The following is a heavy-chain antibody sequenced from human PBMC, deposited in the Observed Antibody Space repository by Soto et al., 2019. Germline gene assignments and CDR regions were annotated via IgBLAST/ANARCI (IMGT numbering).Heavy chain of an antibody. CDR1: GFSFRSYS. D-gene: IGHD5-18*01. CDR2: ISSCTSTI. V-gene: IGHV3-48*02. J-gene: IGHJ4*02. Sequence: EVQLVESGGGLAQPGGSLRLSCADSGFSFRSYSMNWDRQAPGKGLEWISYISSCTSTIYYADSVKGRFTISIDTAKNSLYLQMNSLRDEDTAIYYCAREDRGSYGVLDYRGQGTQVTVA. CDR3: AREDRGSYGVLDY.